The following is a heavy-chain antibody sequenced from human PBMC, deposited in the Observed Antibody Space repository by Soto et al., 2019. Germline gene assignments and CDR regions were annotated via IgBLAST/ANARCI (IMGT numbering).Heavy chain of an antibody. CDR3: VRDQKYFQH. J-gene: IGHJ1*01. Sequence: ASVKVSCKXSGYTSADFGISWVRQAPGQGLEWMGWVSGNNGASNPAPKVQGRITMTLDTSTGVSYMALRSLRSDDTAIYYCVRDQKYFQHWGQGTLVTVSS. V-gene: IGHV1-18*04. CDR2: VSGNNGAS. CDR1: GYTSADFG.